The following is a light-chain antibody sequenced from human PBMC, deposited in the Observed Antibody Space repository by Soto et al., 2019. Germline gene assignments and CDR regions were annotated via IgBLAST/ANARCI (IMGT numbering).Light chain of an antibody. J-gene: IGLJ2*01. V-gene: IGLV2-14*03. CDR2: DVS. CDR1: SSDIGRYNY. CDR3: GSYTSSDTMI. Sequence: QSALTQPASVSGSPGQSITISFTGTSSDIGRYNYVSWYQHSPGKAPKLIIYDVSDRPSGVANSFSGSKSGTTASLTISGLPAEDEADYYCGSYTSSDTMIFGGGNKLTVL.